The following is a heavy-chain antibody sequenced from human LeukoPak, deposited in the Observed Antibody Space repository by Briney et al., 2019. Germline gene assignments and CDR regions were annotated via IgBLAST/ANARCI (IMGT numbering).Heavy chain of an antibody. V-gene: IGHV1-46*01. CDR3: ARDWDGSGSPFDY. D-gene: IGHD3-10*01. CDR2: INPSGGST. Sequence: ASVKVSCKASGYTFTRDYMHWVRQAPGQGLEWMGIINPSGGSTSYAQKFQGRVTMTRDTSTVTVYRELSSLRSEDTAVYYCARDWDGSGSPFDYWGQGTLVTVSS. CDR1: GYTFTRDY. J-gene: IGHJ4*02.